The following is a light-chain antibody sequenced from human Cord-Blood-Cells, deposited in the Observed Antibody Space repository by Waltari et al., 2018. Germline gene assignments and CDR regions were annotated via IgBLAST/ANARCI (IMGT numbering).Light chain of an antibody. Sequence: EIVLTQSPGTLSLSPGERATLSCRASQSVSSSYLAWYQQKPGPAPRLLIYGAASRASGIPDRFSCSGSGTDFTLTISRLEPEDFAVYYCQQYGSSPTFGQGTKVEIK. CDR1: QSVSSSY. J-gene: IGKJ1*01. V-gene: IGKV3-20*01. CDR3: QQYGSSPT. CDR2: GAA.